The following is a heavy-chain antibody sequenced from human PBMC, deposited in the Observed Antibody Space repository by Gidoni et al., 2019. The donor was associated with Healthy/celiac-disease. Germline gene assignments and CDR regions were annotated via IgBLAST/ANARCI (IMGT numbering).Heavy chain of an antibody. Sequence: EVQLVQSGAEVKKPGESLRISCKVSGSSFTSYWISWVRQMPGKGLEWMGRIDPSDSYTNYSPSFQGHVTISADKSISTAYLQWSSLKASDTAMYYCARTGQQLNWFDPWGQGTLVTVSS. D-gene: IGHD6-13*01. V-gene: IGHV5-10-1*03. CDR2: IDPSDSYT. CDR1: GSSFTSYW. CDR3: ARTGQQLNWFDP. J-gene: IGHJ5*02.